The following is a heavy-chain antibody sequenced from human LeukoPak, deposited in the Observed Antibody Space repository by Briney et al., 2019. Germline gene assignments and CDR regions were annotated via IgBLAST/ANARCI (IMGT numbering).Heavy chain of an antibody. Sequence: GGSLRLSCAASGFTFSSYWMHWVRQAPGKGLVWVSRINSDGSSTSYADSVKGRYTSSRDNSKNTLYLQMNSLRAEDTAVYYCARDLYSSSSPIKVYYYYYMDVWGKGTTVTVSS. D-gene: IGHD6-6*01. J-gene: IGHJ6*03. CDR1: GFTFSSYW. CDR2: INSDGSST. V-gene: IGHV3-74*01. CDR3: ARDLYSSSSPIKVYYYYYMDV.